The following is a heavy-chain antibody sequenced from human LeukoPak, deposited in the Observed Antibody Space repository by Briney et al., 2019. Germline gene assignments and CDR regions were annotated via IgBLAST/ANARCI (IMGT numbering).Heavy chain of an antibody. V-gene: IGHV4-59*08. D-gene: IGHD3-9*01. CDR1: GGSISSYY. Sequence: PSETLSLTCTVSGGSISSYYWSWIRQPPGKGLEWIGYIYYSGSTNYNPSLKSRVTISVDTSKNQSSLKLSSVTAADTAVYYCAGHFNYYILTGYSQGWFDPWGQGTLVTVSS. CDR2: IYYSGST. J-gene: IGHJ5*02. CDR3: AGHFNYYILTGYSQGWFDP.